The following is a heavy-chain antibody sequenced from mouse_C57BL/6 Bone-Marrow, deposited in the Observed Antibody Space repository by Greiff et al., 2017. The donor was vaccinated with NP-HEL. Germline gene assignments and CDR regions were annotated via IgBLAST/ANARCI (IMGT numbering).Heavy chain of an antibody. V-gene: IGHV1-72*01. J-gene: IGHJ1*03. CDR1: GYTFTSYW. D-gene: IGHD2-4*01. Sequence: VQLQQPGAELVKPGASVKLSCKASGYTFTSYWMHWVKQRPGRGLEWIGRIDPNRGGTKYNEKFKSKATLTVDKPSSTAYMQLSSLTSEDSAVYYCARVDDYEAYFDVWGTGTTVTVSS. CDR3: ARVDDYEAYFDV. CDR2: IDPNRGGT.